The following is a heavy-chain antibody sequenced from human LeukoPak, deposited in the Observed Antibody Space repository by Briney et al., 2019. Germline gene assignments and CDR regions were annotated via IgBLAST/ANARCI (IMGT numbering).Heavy chain of an antibody. D-gene: IGHD4-23*01. V-gene: IGHV3-43*02. J-gene: IGHJ5*02. CDR2: ISGDGGST. Sequence: TGGSLRLSCAASGFSFDDYAMHWVRQAPGKGLEWVSLISGDGGSTYYADSVKGRFTISRDNSKNSLYLQMNSLRTEDTALYYCAKDPYGGNPEVAWGQGTLVTVSS. CDR3: AKDPYGGNPEVA. CDR1: GFSFDDYA.